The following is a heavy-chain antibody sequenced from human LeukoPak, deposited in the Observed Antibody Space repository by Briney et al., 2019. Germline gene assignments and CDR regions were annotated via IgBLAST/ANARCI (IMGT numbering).Heavy chain of an antibody. V-gene: IGHV3-66*01. CDR2: IYSSGST. Sequence: PGGSLRLSCAASGFTFSSYAMSWVRQAPGKGLEWVSVIYSSGSTYYADSVKGRFTISRDNSKNTLYLQMNSLRADDTAVYYCAGSLAYCGGDCRLGDYWGQGTLVTVSS. CDR3: AGSLAYCGGDCRLGDY. CDR1: GFTFSSYA. J-gene: IGHJ4*02. D-gene: IGHD2-21*02.